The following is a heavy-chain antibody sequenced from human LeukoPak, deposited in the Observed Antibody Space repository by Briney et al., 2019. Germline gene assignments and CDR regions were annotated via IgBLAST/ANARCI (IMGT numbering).Heavy chain of an antibody. CDR3: ARENPGSYYMDV. D-gene: IGHD1-14*01. CDR2: IWYDGSNK. V-gene: IGHV3-33*01. J-gene: IGHJ6*03. Sequence: PGGSLRLSCAASGFTSSSYGMHWVRQAPGKGLEWVAVIWYDGSNKYYADSVKGRFTISRDNSKNTLYLQMNSLRAEDTAVYYCARENPGSYYMDVWGKGTTVTVSS. CDR1: GFTSSSYG.